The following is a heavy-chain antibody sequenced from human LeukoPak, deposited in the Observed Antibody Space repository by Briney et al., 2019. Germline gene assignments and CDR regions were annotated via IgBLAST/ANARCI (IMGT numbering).Heavy chain of an antibody. CDR3: TRETPDGYDY. Sequence: GGSLRLSCAASGFTFNNNGMNWVRQAPGKGLEWVSRISWNGGSTGYADSVKGRFTISRDNAKNSLYLQMNSLRAEDTAMYYCTRETPDGYDYWGQGTLVTVSS. CDR1: GFTFNNNG. D-gene: IGHD5-24*01. V-gene: IGHV3-20*04. CDR2: ISWNGGST. J-gene: IGHJ4*02.